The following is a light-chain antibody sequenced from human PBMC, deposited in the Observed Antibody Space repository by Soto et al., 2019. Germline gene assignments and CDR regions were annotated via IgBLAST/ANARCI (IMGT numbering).Light chain of an antibody. CDR2: GAF. Sequence: EIVLTQSPGTLSLSPGERATLSCRASHSVRSSYLAWYQQKPGQAPRLLIYGAFSRATGIPDRFSGSGSGTDFTLTISRLEPEEIAVYYCHQYGSSPPYTFGQGTKLEIK. V-gene: IGKV3-20*01. J-gene: IGKJ2*01. CDR1: HSVRSSY. CDR3: HQYGSSPPYT.